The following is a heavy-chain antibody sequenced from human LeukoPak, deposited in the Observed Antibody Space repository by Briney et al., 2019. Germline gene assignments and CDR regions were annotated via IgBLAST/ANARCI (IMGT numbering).Heavy chain of an antibody. J-gene: IGHJ4*02. CDR2: IWFHGSDK. Sequence: PGRSLTLSCAAPGFTFGTYGFAWVRQIPGKGLEWVAGIWFHGSDKYYADSVKGRFTISRDISKNTVHLQMNILRAEDTTVYHCARDPAGIQGNFDYWRQGTQVTVSS. D-gene: IGHD6-13*01. V-gene: IGHV3-33*01. CDR3: ARDPAGIQGNFDY. CDR1: GFTFGTYG.